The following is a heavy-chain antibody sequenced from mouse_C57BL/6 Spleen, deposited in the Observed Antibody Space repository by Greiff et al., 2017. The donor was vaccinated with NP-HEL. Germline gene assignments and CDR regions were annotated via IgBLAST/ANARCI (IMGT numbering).Heavy chain of an antibody. CDR1: GFNIKDDY. J-gene: IGHJ3*01. CDR2: VDPANGDT. CDR3: TTGYYYGFAY. Sequence: EVQLQQSGAELVRPGASVKLSCTASGFNIKDDYMHWVKQRPEQGLEWIGWVDPANGDTEYASQFQGKATITADTSSNTAYLQLSSLTSEDTAVYYCTTGYYYGFAYWGQGTLVSVSA. V-gene: IGHV14-4*01. D-gene: IGHD1-1*01.